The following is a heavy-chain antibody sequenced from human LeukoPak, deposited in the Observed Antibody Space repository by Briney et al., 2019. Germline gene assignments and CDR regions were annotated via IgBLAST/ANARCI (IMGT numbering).Heavy chain of an antibody. V-gene: IGHV3-30*04. CDR3: ARVKPPEGGYLDY. J-gene: IGHJ4*02. CDR2: ISFDGGNK. CDR1: GFTFRSYA. Sequence: GGSLRLSCAASGFTFRSYAMHWVRQAPGKGLEWVAVISFDGGNKYYADSVRGRFTISRDNSKNTLYLEVNSLRAEDTAVYYCARVKPPEGGYLDYWGQGTLVTVSS.